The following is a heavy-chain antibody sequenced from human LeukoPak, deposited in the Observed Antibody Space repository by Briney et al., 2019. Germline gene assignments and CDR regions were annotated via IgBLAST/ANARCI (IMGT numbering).Heavy chain of an antibody. V-gene: IGHV3-64*04. J-gene: IGHJ6*02. Sequence: GGSLRLSCSASGFTFSLYAMHWLRQAPGKGLEYVSAISSNGYSTYYADSVKGRFTISRDNSKNTVYLQMNSLRAEDTAVYYCAKVSVWSGYYSGMDVWGQGTTVTVSS. CDR1: GFTFSLYA. CDR3: AKVSVWSGYYSGMDV. CDR2: ISSNGYST. D-gene: IGHD3-3*01.